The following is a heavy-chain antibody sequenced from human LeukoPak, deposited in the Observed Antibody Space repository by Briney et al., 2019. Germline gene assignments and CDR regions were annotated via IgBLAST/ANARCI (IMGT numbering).Heavy chain of an antibody. Sequence: ASVKVSFKASGYTFTSYGISWVRQAPGQGLEWMGWISAYNGNTNYAQKLQGRVTMTTDTSTSTAYMELRSLRSDDTAVYYCARDDHVRGGVKGGGIDYWGQGTLVTVSS. CDR1: GYTFTSYG. J-gene: IGHJ4*02. V-gene: IGHV1-18*01. CDR2: ISAYNGNT. D-gene: IGHD3-16*01. CDR3: ARDDHVRGGVKGGGIDY.